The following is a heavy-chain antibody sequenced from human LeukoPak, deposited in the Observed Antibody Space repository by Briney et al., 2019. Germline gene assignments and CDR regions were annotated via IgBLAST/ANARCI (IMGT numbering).Heavy chain of an antibody. D-gene: IGHD1-26*01. Sequence: ASVKVSCKASGYTFTSYGISWVRQAPGQGLEWMGWISAYNGNTNYAQKLQGRVTMTTDTSTSTAYMELRSLRSDDTAVYYCARAPIVGATTGSGFDYWGQGTLVTVSS. V-gene: IGHV1-18*01. J-gene: IGHJ4*02. CDR3: ARAPIVGATTGSGFDY. CDR2: ISAYNGNT. CDR1: GYTFTSYG.